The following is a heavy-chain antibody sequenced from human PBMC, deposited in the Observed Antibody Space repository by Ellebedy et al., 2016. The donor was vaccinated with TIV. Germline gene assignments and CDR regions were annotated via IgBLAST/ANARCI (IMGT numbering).Heavy chain of an antibody. CDR1: GFTFSSYA. J-gene: IGHJ4*02. Sequence: GESLKISCAASGFTFSSYAMSWVRQAPGKGLEWVSAISGSGGSTYYADSVKGRFTISRDNSKNTLYLQMNSLRAEDTAVYYCATSRRPITNPVWGQGTLVTVSS. CDR3: ATSRRPITNPV. D-gene: IGHD3-10*01. V-gene: IGHV3-23*01. CDR2: ISGSGGST.